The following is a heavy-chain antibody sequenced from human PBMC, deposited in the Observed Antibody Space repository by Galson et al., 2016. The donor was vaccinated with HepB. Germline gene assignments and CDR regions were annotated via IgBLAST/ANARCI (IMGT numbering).Heavy chain of an antibody. J-gene: IGHJ4*02. V-gene: IGHV3-7*04. CDR2: IRPDGRER. D-gene: IGHD4/OR15-4a*01. Sequence: SLRLSCAVSGFRLSNYWMTWVRQAPGKGLEWVAHIRPDGRERSGADSVRGRFTISRDSSKNTLYLQMNSLRAEDTAVYYCARAPPGGGAWGQGTLVTVSS. CDR1: GFRLSNYW. CDR3: ARAPPGGGA.